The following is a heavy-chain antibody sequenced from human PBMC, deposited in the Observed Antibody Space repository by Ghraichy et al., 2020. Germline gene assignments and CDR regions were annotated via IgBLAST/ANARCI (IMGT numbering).Heavy chain of an antibody. V-gene: IGHV6-1*01. D-gene: IGHD6-13*01. CDR2: TYYRSKWYN. J-gene: IGHJ4*02. CDR3: VRDGRPVQQLAFDY. CDR1: GDSVSSNSAA. Sequence: SQTLSLTCAISGDSVSSNSAAWNWIRQSPSRGLEWLGRTYYRSKWYNDYAVSVKSRITINPDTSKNQFSLQLNSVTPEDTAVYYCVRDGRPVQQLAFDYWAQGTLVTVSS.